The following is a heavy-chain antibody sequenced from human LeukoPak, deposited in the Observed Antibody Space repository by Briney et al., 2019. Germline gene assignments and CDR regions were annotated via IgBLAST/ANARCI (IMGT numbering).Heavy chain of an antibody. CDR2: IYTSGST. D-gene: IGHD3-22*01. V-gene: IGHV4-4*07. J-gene: IGHJ3*02. Sequence: SETLSLTCTFSGGSVSSYYWSWIRQPAGKGLEWIGRIYTSGSTNYNPSLKSRVTMSVDTSKNQFSLRLSSVTAADTAVYYCARDRYYYDTSGPPLDIWGQGTMVTVSS. CDR3: ARDRYYYDTSGPPLDI. CDR1: GGSVSSYY.